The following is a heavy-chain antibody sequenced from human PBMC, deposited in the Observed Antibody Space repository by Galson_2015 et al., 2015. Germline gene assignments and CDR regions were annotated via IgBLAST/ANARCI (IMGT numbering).Heavy chain of an antibody. D-gene: IGHD6-13*01. CDR1: GYTLTELS. Sequence: SVKVSCKVSGYTLTELSMHWVRQAPGKGLEWMGGFDPEDGETIYAQKFQGRVTMTEDTSTDTAYMEPSSLRSEDTAVYYCATAGYSSSLGLGFDYWGQGTLVTVSS. J-gene: IGHJ4*02. CDR2: FDPEDGET. V-gene: IGHV1-24*01. CDR3: ATAGYSSSLGLGFDY.